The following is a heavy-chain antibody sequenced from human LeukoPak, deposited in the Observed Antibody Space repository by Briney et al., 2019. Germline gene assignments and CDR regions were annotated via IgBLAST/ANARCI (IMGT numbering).Heavy chain of an antibody. J-gene: IGHJ4*02. CDR1: GFTFSSYA. CDR3: AREGGLWFGELMGLDFDY. D-gene: IGHD3-10*01. CDR2: ISSNGGST. Sequence: GGSLRLSCAASGFTFSSYAMHWVRQAPGKGLEYVSAISSNGGSTYYANSVKGRFTISRDNSKNTLYLQMGSLRAEDMAVYYCAREGGLWFGELMGLDFDYWGQGTLVTVSS. V-gene: IGHV3-64*01.